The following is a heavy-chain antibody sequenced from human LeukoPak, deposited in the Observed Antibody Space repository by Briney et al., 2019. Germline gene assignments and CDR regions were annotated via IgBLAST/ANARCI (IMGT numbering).Heavy chain of an antibody. D-gene: IGHD3-3*01. J-gene: IGHJ3*02. CDR2: IYHSGST. Sequence: SQTLSLTCAVSGGSISSGGYSWSWIRQPPGKGLEWIGYIYHSGSTYYNPSLKSRVTISVDTSKNQFSLKLSSVTAADTAVYYCARGTAPLTIFGPAVAFDIWGQGTMVTVSS. CDR1: GGSISSGGYS. CDR3: ARGTAPLTIFGPAVAFDI. V-gene: IGHV4-30-2*01.